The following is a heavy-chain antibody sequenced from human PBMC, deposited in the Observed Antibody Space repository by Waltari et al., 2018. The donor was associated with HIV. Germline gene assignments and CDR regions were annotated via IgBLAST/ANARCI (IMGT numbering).Heavy chain of an antibody. D-gene: IGHD3-10*01. CDR2: INHSGRT. J-gene: IGHJ4*02. CDR3: AREDYGSGAFDY. Sequence: QVQLQQWGAGLLKPSETLSLTCAVYGGSFSGYYWSWIRQPPGKGLEWIGEINHSGRTNYNPSLKSLVTISVDTSKNQFSLKLSSVTAADTAVYYCAREDYGSGAFDYWGQGTLVTVSS. V-gene: IGHV4-34*01. CDR1: GGSFSGYY.